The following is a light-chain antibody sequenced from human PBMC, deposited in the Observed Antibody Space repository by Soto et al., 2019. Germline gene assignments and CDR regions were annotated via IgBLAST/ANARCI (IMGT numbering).Light chain of an antibody. CDR2: SAS. CDR1: QSIRTD. Sequence: IVLTQSPATLSFSPWERATLSCRASQSIRTDLAWYQQKPGQAPSLLIFSASTRATGVPARFSGSGSGTEFTLTISSLQSEDFAVYYCQQYNKWPQWTFGQGTKVDIK. J-gene: IGKJ1*01. CDR3: QQYNKWPQWT. V-gene: IGKV3-15*01.